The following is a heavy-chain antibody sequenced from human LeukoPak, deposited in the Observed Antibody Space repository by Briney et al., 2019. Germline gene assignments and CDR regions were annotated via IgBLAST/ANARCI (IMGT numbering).Heavy chain of an antibody. J-gene: IGHJ4*02. CDR3: AKSANPGREYSSSWYGGGDYFDY. D-gene: IGHD6-13*01. CDR1: GYTFTSYG. V-gene: IGHV3-7*03. Sequence: SCKASGYTFTSYGISWVRQAPGKGLEWVANIKQDGSEKYYVDSVKGRFTISRDDSKNTLYLQMNSLRAEDTAVYCCAKSANPGREYSSSWYGGGDYFDYWGQGTLVTVSS. CDR2: IKQDGSEK.